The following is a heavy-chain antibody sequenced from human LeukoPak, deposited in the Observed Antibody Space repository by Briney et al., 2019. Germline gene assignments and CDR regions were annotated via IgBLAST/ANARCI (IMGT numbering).Heavy chain of an antibody. Sequence: PGGSLRLSCAASGXSVSGNYMSWVRQAPGKGLEWVSVIYSGGSEYYADSVKGRFTISRDNFKNRLYLQMNSLRAEDTAVYYCARDMAGDYYDSGSYGYFDYWGQGTLVTVSS. CDR3: ARDMAGDYYDSGSYGYFDY. V-gene: IGHV3-66*01. CDR1: GXSVSGNY. J-gene: IGHJ4*02. D-gene: IGHD3-22*01. CDR2: IYSGGSE.